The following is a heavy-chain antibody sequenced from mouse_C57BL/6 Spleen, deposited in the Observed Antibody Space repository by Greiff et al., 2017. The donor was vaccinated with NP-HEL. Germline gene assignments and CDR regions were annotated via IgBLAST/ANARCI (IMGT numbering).Heavy chain of an antibody. D-gene: IGHD1-1*01. CDR1: GYTFTDHT. CDR2: IYPRDGST. V-gene: IGHV1-78*01. Sequence: VQLQQSDAELVKPGASVKISCKVSGYTFTDHTIHWMKQRPDQGLEWIGYIYPRDGSTKYNEKFKGKATLTADKSSSTAYMQLNSLTSEDSAVDIWARRALSTWFAYWGQGTLVTVSA. CDR3: ARRALSTWFAY. J-gene: IGHJ3*01.